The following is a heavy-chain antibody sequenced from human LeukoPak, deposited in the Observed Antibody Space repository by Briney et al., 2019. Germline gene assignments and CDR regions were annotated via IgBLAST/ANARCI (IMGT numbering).Heavy chain of an antibody. D-gene: IGHD3-22*01. V-gene: IGHV4-61*02. J-gene: IGHJ4*02. CDR3: ARYPTYDSSGRHY. CDR2: IYTSGST. CDR1: GGSISSGSYY. Sequence: SETLSLTCTVSGGSISSGSYYWSWIRQPAGKGLEWIGRIYTSGSTNYNPSLKSRVTISVDTSKNQFSLKLSSVTAADTAVSYCARYPTYDSSGRHYWGQGTLVTVSS.